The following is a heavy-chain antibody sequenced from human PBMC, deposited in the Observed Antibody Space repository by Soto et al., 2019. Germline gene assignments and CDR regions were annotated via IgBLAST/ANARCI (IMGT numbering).Heavy chain of an antibody. Sequence: EVQLVESGGGLVQPGRSLRLSCAASGFTFDDYAMHWVRQAPGKGLEWVSGISWNSGSIGYADSVKGRFTISRDNAKNSLSLQMNSLRAEDTALYYCAKGSVGANPPDYWGQGTLVTVSS. D-gene: IGHD1-26*01. J-gene: IGHJ4*02. CDR1: GFTFDDYA. CDR3: AKGSVGANPPDY. CDR2: ISWNSGSI. V-gene: IGHV3-9*01.